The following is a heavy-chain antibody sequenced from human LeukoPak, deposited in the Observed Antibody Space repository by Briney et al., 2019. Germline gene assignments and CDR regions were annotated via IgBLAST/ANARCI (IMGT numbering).Heavy chain of an antibody. CDR2: INPNSGGT. V-gene: IGHV1-2*02. Sequence: ASVKVSCKASGYTFTGYYMHWVRQAPGQGLEWMGWINPNSGGTNYAQKFQGRVTMTRDTSIGTAYMELSRLRSDDTAVYYCARDDAPAGSESYCRRISCYLGRLDVWGQGTTITVSS. D-gene: IGHD2-2*01. J-gene: IGHJ6*02. CDR3: ARDDAPAGSESYCRRISCYLGRLDV. CDR1: GYTFTGYY.